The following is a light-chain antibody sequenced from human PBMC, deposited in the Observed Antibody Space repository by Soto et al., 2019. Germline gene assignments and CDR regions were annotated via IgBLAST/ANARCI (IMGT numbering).Light chain of an antibody. CDR2: EVS. J-gene: IGLJ1*01. CDR1: TSDVGAYNY. Sequence: QSALTQPASVSGSPGQSITISCTGSTSDVGAYNYVSWYKHHPGQAPQLMIYEVSNRPSGVSNRFSGSKSGNTASLTISGLQADDEGDDYCSSKTSGSTPGVFGTGTKLTVL. CDR3: SSKTSGSTPGV. V-gene: IGLV2-14*01.